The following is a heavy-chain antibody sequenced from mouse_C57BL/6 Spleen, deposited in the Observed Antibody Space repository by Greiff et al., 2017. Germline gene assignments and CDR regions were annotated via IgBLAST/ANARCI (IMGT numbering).Heavy chain of an antibody. CDR2: IDPSDSET. J-gene: IGHJ4*01. CDR1: GYTFTSYW. Sequence: QVQLQQPGAELVRPGSSVKLSCKASGYTFTSYWMHWVKQRPIQGLEWIGNIDPSDSETHYNQKFKDKATLTVDKSSSTAYMQLSSLTSEDSAVYYFARDGSSYAMDYWGQGTSVTVSS. CDR3: ARDGSSYAMDY. V-gene: IGHV1-52*01. D-gene: IGHD1-1*01.